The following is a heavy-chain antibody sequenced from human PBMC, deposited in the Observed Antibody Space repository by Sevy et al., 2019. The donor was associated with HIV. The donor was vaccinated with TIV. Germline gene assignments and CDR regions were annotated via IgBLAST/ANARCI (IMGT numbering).Heavy chain of an antibody. Sequence: SETLSLTCTVSGGSMSSYFWSWIQQPPGKGLEWIGYIYYTGTTNYNPSLKSRLTMSLDTSKNRFSLKLTAVTAADTAVYYCARDSVLSPRVFDSWGQGTLVTVSS. CDR3: ARDSVLSPRVFDS. CDR1: GGSMSSYF. J-gene: IGHJ4*02. CDR2: IYYTGTT. V-gene: IGHV4-59*01. D-gene: IGHD3-10*01.